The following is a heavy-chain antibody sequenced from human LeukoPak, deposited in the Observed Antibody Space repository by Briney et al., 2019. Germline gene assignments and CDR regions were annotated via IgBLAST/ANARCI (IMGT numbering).Heavy chain of an antibody. Sequence: SETLSLTCTVSGGSISNHYWSWIRQPPGKGLEWIGNIYYSGRTNYNPSLRSRVTISVDTSKKQFSPKLNSVTAADTAVYYCARHSGAYDYWLGYWGQGTLVTVSS. J-gene: IGHJ4*02. CDR2: IYYSGRT. V-gene: IGHV4-59*08. CDR1: GGSISNHY. D-gene: IGHD5-12*01. CDR3: ARHSGAYDYWLGY.